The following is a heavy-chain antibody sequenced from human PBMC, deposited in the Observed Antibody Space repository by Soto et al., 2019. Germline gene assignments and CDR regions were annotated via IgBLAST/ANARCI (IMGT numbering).Heavy chain of an antibody. CDR3: ARQDYGDYGLRDFDY. CDR2: IYYSGST. V-gene: IGHV4-39*01. J-gene: IGHJ4*02. Sequence: QLQLQESGPGLVKPSETLSLTCTVSGGSISSSSYYWGWIRQPPGKGLEWIGSIYYSGSTYYNPSLTRRVTIAVDTSKNQFSLKLSSVTAADTAVYYCARQDYGDYGLRDFDYWGQGTLVTVSS. CDR1: GGSISSSSYY. D-gene: IGHD4-17*01.